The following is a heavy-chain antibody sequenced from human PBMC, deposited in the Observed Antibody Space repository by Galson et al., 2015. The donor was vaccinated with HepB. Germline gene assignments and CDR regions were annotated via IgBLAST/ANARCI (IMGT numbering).Heavy chain of an antibody. V-gene: IGHV3-74*01. CDR1: GFTFSNYW. D-gene: IGHD1-26*01. CDR2: INSDGSST. Sequence: SCAASGFTFSNYWLHWVRQAPGKGLVWVSRINSDGSSTSYADSVKGRFTISRDNAKNTLYLRMNSLRAEDTAVYYCARAVRQWELDYWYFDLWGRGTLVTVSS. CDR3: ARAVRQWELDYWYFDL. J-gene: IGHJ2*01.